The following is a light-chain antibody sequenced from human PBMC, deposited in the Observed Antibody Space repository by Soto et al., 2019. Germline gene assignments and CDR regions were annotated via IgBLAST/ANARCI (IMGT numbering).Light chain of an antibody. CDR1: QSVYNNY. V-gene: IGKV3-20*01. J-gene: IGKJ4*01. CDR3: QQYGSSVT. Sequence: EIVLTQSPGSLSLSPGERATLSRRASQSVYNNYIAWYQHSPGQAPRVLIYGASTRATGTPDRFSGSGSGTDFTLTITRLEPEDSALYYCQQYGSSVTFGGGTKVE. CDR2: GAS.